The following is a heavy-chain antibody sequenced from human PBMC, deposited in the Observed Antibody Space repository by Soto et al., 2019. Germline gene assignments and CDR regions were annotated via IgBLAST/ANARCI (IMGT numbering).Heavy chain of an antibody. D-gene: IGHD6-6*01. V-gene: IGHV3-23*01. J-gene: IGHJ4*02. CDR2: ISGSGGST. CDR3: AKVQVAARPRYFDY. Sequence: GESLKISCAASGFTFSSYAMSWVRQAPGKGLEWVSAISGSGGSTYYADSVKGRFTISRDNSKNTLYLQMNSLRAEDTAVYYCAKVQVAARPRYFDYWGQGTLVTVSS. CDR1: GFTFSSYA.